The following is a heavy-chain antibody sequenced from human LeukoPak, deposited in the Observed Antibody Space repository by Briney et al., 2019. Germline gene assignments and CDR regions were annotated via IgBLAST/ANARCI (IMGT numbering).Heavy chain of an antibody. CDR1: GFTFSSYA. J-gene: IGHJ4*02. V-gene: IGHV3-23*01. Sequence: GGSLRLSCAASGFTFSSYAMTWVRQAPGKGLEWVSAISGSGGSTYYADSVKGRFTISRDNSKNTLYLQMNSLRAEDTAVYYCAKASYSPYYFDYWGQGTLVTVSS. CDR2: ISGSGGST. D-gene: IGHD2-15*01. CDR3: AKASYSPYYFDY.